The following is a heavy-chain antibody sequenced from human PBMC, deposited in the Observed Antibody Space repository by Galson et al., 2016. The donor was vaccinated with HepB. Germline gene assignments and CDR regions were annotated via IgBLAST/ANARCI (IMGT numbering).Heavy chain of an antibody. V-gene: IGHV1-18*01. CDR1: GYTFTSYG. Sequence: SVKVSCKASGYTFTSYGISWVRQAPGQGLEWMGWIRVYNGNTNYAQKLQGRVTITTDTSTSAAHLELRSLRSDDTAVYYCARGWGVAAAGGYWGQGTLVTVSS. CDR2: IRVYNGNT. J-gene: IGHJ4*02. D-gene: IGHD6-13*01. CDR3: ARGWGVAAAGGY.